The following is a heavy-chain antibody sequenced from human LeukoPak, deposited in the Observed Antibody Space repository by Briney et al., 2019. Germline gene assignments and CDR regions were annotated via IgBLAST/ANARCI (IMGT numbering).Heavy chain of an antibody. CDR2: IYDSGSA. V-gene: IGHV4-59*01. D-gene: IGHD3-3*01. CDR1: GASISSYY. Sequence: SETLSLTCTVSGASISSYYWSWIRQPPGNGLQWIGYIYDSGSATYNPSLRSRVTISVDTSKDQFSLELSPVTAADTAVYYCARVMEGDYGAMDVWGQGTTVTVSS. CDR3: ARVMEGDYGAMDV. J-gene: IGHJ6*02.